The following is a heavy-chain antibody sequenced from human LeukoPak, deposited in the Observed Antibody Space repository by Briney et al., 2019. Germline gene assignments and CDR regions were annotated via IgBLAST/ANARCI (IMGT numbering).Heavy chain of an antibody. J-gene: IGHJ4*02. D-gene: IGHD6-19*01. CDR1: GFTFSSHV. CDR3: AKDSHLYSSGWYGYPDY. Sequence: GGSLRLSCAASGFTFSSHVMGWVRQAPGKGLEWVSAISGSGGSTYYADSVKGRFTISRDNSKNTLYLQMNSLRAEDTAVYYCAKDSHLYSSGWYGYPDYWGQGTLVTVSS. CDR2: ISGSGGST. V-gene: IGHV3-23*01.